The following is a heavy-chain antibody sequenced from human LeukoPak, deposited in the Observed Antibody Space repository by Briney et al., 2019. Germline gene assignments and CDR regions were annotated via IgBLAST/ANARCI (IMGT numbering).Heavy chain of an antibody. D-gene: IGHD6-19*01. CDR1: GDSISGFH. Sequence: PSETLSLTCTVSGDSISGFHWSWIRQPPGKGLEWIGYIYYSGSTNYNPSLKSRVTISVDTSKNQFSLKLSSVTAADTAVYYCARQIAVALDYWGQGTLVTVSS. V-gene: IGHV4-59*08. J-gene: IGHJ4*02. CDR3: ARQIAVALDY. CDR2: IYYSGST.